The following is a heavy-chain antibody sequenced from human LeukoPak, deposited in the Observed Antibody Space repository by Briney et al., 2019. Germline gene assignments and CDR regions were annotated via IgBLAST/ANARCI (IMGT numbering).Heavy chain of an antibody. CDR3: ATWGIGYCSGGSCYSGSIFVDY. Sequence: ASVKVSCKVSGYTLTELSMHCVRQAPGKGLEWMGGFDPEDGETIYAQKFQGRVTMTEDTSTDTAYMELSSLRSEDTAVYYCATWGIGYCSGGSCYSGSIFVDYWGQGTLVTVSS. CDR2: FDPEDGET. CDR1: GYTLTELS. D-gene: IGHD2-15*01. V-gene: IGHV1-24*01. J-gene: IGHJ4*02.